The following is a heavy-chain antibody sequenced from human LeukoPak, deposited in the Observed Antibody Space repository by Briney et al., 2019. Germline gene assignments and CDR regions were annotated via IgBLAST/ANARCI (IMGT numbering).Heavy chain of an antibody. CDR3: AKSVEYYYGSGSYYPYFDY. D-gene: IGHD3-10*01. CDR1: VFTFSSYA. V-gene: IGHV3-23*01. Sequence: GGSLRLSCAASVFTFSSYAMSWVRQAPGKGLEWVSAISGSGGSTYYADSVKGRFTISRDNSKNTLYLQMNSLRAEDTAVYYCAKSVEYYYGSGSYYPYFDYWGQGTLVSVS. CDR2: ISGSGGST. J-gene: IGHJ4*02.